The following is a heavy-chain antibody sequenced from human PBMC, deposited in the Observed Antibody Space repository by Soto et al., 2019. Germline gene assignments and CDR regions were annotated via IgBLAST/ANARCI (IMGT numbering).Heavy chain of an antibody. J-gene: IGHJ5*02. D-gene: IGHD6-13*01. V-gene: IGHV1-69*13. CDR3: ARDQGITSAGTANWFDP. CDR2: IIPIFGTA. CDR1: GGTFSSYG. Sequence: ASVKVSCKASGGTFSSYGISWVRQAPGQGLEWLGGIIPIFGTANYAQRFQVRVTITADESTSTAYMELSSLRSEDTAVYYCARDQGITSAGTANWFDPWGQGTLVTVSS.